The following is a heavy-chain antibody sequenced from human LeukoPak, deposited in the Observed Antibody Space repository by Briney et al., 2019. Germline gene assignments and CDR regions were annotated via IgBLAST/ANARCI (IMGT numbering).Heavy chain of an antibody. CDR3: ARVYYYDSSGFDY. CDR1: GYTFSSYA. D-gene: IGHD3-22*01. V-gene: IGHV3-30-3*01. Sequence: GGCLRLSWAASGYTFSSYAMRWVRQAPGKGLEWVAVISYDGSNKYYADSVKGRFTISRDNSKNTLYLQMNSLRAEDTAVYYCARVYYYDSSGFDYWGQGTLVTVSS. J-gene: IGHJ4*02. CDR2: ISYDGSNK.